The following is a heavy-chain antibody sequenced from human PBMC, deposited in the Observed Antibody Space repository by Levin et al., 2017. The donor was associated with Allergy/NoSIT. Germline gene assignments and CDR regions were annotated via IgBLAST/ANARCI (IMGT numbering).Heavy chain of an antibody. D-gene: IGHD4-17*01. V-gene: IGHV3-30*18. CDR2: ISYDGSNK. CDR1: GFTFNSYG. CDR3: AKGYYGDHLLLWD. Sequence: GESLKISCAASGFTFNSYGMHWVRQAPGKGLEWVAVISYDGSNKYYADSVKGRFTISRDNSQNTLYLQMNSLRAEDTAVYYCAKGYYGDHLLLWDWGQGTLVTVSS. J-gene: IGHJ4*02.